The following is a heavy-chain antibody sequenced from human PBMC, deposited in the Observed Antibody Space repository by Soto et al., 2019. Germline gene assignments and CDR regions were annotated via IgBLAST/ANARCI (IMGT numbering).Heavy chain of an antibody. J-gene: IGHJ4*02. CDR2: IYYSGST. V-gene: IGHV4-59*08. CDR1: GGSISSYY. Sequence: PSETLSLTCSVSGGSISSYYWSWIRQPPGKGLEWIGYIYYSGSTNYNPSLKSRVTISVDTSKNQFSLKLSSVTAADTAVYYCARLGGDYDFDYWGQGTLVTVSS. CDR3: ARLGGDYDFDY. D-gene: IGHD4-17*01.